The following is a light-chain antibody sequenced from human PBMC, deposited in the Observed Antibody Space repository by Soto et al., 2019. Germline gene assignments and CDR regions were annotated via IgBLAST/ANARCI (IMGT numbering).Light chain of an antibody. CDR2: DAS. CDR1: QSINIW. J-gene: IGKJ5*01. CDR3: QQANSYSDT. V-gene: IGKV1-5*01. Sequence: DIQMTQSPSTLSASVGDRVTITCRASQSINIWLAWFQQKPGNAPNLLISDASSLESGVPSRFSGSGSGTDFTLTISSLQPEDFATYYCQQANSYSDTFGQGTR.